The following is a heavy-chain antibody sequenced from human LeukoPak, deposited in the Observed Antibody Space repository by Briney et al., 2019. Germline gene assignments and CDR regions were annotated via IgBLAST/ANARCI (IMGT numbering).Heavy chain of an antibody. CDR1: GFSFDDYA. CDR2: IAWNTDSI. J-gene: IGHJ6*03. CDR3: VRSNLFLSILWTYNYYMDV. D-gene: IGHD2/OR15-2a*01. Sequence: PGGSLRLSCAASGFSFDDYAMHWVRQAPGKGLEWVSGIAWNTDSIVYADSVKGRFTISRDNAQKSLYLQMTSLRVDDTALYYCVRSNLFLSILWTYNYYMDVWGNATTVTVS. V-gene: IGHV3-9*01.